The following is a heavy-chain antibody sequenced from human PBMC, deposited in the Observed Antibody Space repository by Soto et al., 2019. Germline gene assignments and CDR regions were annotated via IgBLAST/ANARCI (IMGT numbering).Heavy chain of an antibody. CDR3: RTAKSAPYYYALDV. V-gene: IGHV3-23*01. CDR1: GLPFTTYA. Sequence: GGSLRLSCAASGLPFTTYAMSWVRQAPGKGLEWVSTISVSGYSTYYADSVKGRCTISRDNSKNTLFLQMNSLTAEDTAVYYCRTAKSAPYYYALDVWGQGTTVTVSS. J-gene: IGHJ6*02. CDR2: ISVSGYST. D-gene: IGHD1-1*01.